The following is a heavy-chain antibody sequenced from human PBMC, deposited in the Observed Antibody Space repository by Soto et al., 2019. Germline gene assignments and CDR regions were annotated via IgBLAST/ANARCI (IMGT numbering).Heavy chain of an antibody. J-gene: IGHJ6*02. D-gene: IGHD2-2*01. CDR1: GDSVSSNSAA. CDR2: TYYRSKWYN. V-gene: IGHV6-1*01. CDR3: ARGWLSGYCSSTSCYHSDYYYYYGMDV. Sequence: SETLSLTCAISGDSVSSNSAAWNRIRQSPSRGLEWLGRTYYRSKWYNDYAVSVKSRITINPDTSKNQFSLQLNSVTPEDTAVYYCARGWLSGYCSSTSCYHSDYYYYYGMDVWGQGTTVTVSS.